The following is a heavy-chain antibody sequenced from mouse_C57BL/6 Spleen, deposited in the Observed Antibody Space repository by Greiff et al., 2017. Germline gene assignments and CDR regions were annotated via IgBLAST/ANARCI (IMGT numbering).Heavy chain of an antibody. D-gene: IGHD1-1*01. CDR3: AREFTTVVAGRYFDV. CDR1: GYAFTNYL. V-gene: IGHV1-54*01. CDR2: INPGSGGT. Sequence: QVQLQQSGAELVRPGTSVKVSCKASGYAFTNYLIEWVRQRPGQGLARIGVINPGSGGTNHNEKFKGKATLNAEKSSSTAYMQLSSLTSEDSAVYFCAREFTTVVAGRYFDVWGTGTTVTVSS. J-gene: IGHJ1*03.